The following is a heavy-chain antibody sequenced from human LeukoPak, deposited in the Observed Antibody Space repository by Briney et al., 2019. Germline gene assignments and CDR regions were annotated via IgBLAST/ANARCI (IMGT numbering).Heavy chain of an antibody. CDR2: IYYSGST. D-gene: IGHD4-17*01. V-gene: IGHV4-59*01. CDR1: GGSISNYY. Sequence: SETLSLTCTVSGGSISNYYWSWIRQPPGKGLEWIGYIYYSGSTNYNPSLKSRVTISVDTSKNQFSLKVSSVTAADTAVYYCARDTGYGDPFDYWGQGTLVTVSS. CDR3: ARDTGYGDPFDY. J-gene: IGHJ4*02.